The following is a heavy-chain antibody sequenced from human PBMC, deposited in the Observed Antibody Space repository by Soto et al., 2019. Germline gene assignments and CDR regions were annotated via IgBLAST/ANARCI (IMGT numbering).Heavy chain of an antibody. CDR2: IYYSGST. CDR3: ARVGTAQYYTVY. V-gene: IGHV4-30-4*01. CDR1: GGSISSGDYY. Sequence: TSETLSLSCTVSGGSISSGDYYWSWIRQPPGKGLEWIGYIYYSGSTYYNPSLKSRVTISVDTSKNQFSLKLSSVTAADTAVYYCARVGTAQYYTVYWGQAPLITVYS. D-gene: IGHD2-21*02. J-gene: IGHJ4*02.